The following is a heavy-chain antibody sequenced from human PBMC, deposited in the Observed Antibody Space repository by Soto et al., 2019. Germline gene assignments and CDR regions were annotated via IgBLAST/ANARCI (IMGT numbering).Heavy chain of an antibody. CDR2: IYHSGST. CDR3: VTSLNYDFWRDGGRHYYFDY. V-gene: IGHV4-4*02. CDR1: GGSISSSYW. Sequence: QVQLQESGPGLVTPSGTLSLTCAVSGGSISSSYWWNWVRQPPGKGLEWIGKIYHSGSTNYNPSLKNRVSISVEKSNYQFSLRLSSVTAADTAVYFCVTSLNYDFWRDGGRHYYFDYWGQGTLVTVSS. J-gene: IGHJ4*02. D-gene: IGHD3-3*01.